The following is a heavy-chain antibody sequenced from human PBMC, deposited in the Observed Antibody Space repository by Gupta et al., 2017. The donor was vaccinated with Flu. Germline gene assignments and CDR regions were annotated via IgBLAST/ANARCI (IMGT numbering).Heavy chain of an antibody. J-gene: IGHJ5*02. CDR2: IIPIAGTT. V-gene: IGHV1-69*01. CDR3: AHDSSGYFDL. Sequence: QMQLVQSGAEVGKAGSSVKVSCKASGGPFSSYGISWVRQAPGRGFEWMGGIIPIAGTTSYAQKFRGRVTISADESTDTVDLEVTGLRSEDTAVYYCAHDSSGYFDLWGQGTLVTVSS. D-gene: IGHD3-22*01. CDR1: GGPFSSYG.